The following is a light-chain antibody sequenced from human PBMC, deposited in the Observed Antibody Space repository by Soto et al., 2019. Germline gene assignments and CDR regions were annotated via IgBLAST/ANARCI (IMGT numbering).Light chain of an antibody. V-gene: IGKV1-39*01. J-gene: IGKJ2*01. Sequence: DMQMTQSPSSLSASVGDRVTITCRARQSISRYLNWYQQKPGEPPKLLIYTASTLQRGVPSRFSGSGSGTEFTLTISSLHPEDFATYYCQQSFSVPPFAFGQGTKVDIK. CDR1: QSISRY. CDR2: TAS. CDR3: QQSFSVPPFA.